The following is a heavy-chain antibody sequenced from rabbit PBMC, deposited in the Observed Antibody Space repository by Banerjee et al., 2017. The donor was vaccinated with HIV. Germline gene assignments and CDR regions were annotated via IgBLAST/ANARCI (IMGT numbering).Heavy chain of an antibody. CDR3: ARNYVNVFDP. CDR2: IDTSDGDT. Sequence: LEESGGGLVKPGGTLTLTCTVSGFSFSSNWICWVRQAPGKGLEWIACIDTSDGDTDYANWPKGRFTISKASSTTVTLQMTSLTAADTATYFCARNYVNVFDPWGPGTLVTFS. CDR1: GFSFSSNW. D-gene: IGHD1-1*01. J-gene: IGHJ2*01. V-gene: IGHV1S45*01.